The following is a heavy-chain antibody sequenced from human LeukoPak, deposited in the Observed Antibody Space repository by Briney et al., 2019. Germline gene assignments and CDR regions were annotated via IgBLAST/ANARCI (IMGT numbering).Heavy chain of an antibody. J-gene: IGHJ4*02. V-gene: IGHV3-74*01. CDR2: IKTDSTDR. CDR1: GFTFSGYW. CDR3: ARDEGAGTTIRGFDS. Sequence: GGSLRLSCAASGFTFSGYWMHWVRQAPGKGLVWVSSIKTDSTDRRYVDSMKGRFTISRDNARKTLYLQMTSLRAEDTAVYYCARDEGAGTTIRGFDSWGLGTLVTVSS. D-gene: IGHD1-7*01.